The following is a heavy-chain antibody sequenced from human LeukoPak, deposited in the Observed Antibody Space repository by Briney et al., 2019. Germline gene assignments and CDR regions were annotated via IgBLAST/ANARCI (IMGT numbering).Heavy chain of an antibody. V-gene: IGHV5-51*01. CDR2: IYPGDSDT. J-gene: IGHJ3*02. D-gene: IGHD2-15*01. CDR1: GYTFTSYW. CDR3: ARLLHEEGRAFDM. Sequence: GGSLEISCQRSGYTFTSYWIGWVRQLPGKGLEWMEIIYPGDSDTRYSPSFQGQVTISADKAISTAYLQWSSLKASDTAMYYCARLLHEEGRAFDMWGQGTMVTVSS.